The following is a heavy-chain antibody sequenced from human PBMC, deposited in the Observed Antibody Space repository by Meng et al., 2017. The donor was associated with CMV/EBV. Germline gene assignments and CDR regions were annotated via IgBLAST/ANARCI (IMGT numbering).Heavy chain of an antibody. V-gene: IGHV4-4*07. J-gene: IGHJ5*02. Sequence: LSDSCPGLVKPSAPLSLTGTGSGGSISSYYWSWIRQPAGKGLEWIGRIYTSGSTNYNPSLKSRVTMSVDTSKNQFSLKLSSVTAADTAVYYCAREIVVVPAAIDNWFDPWGQGTLVTVSS. D-gene: IGHD2-2*02. CDR2: IYTSGST. CDR1: GGSISSYY. CDR3: AREIVVVPAAIDNWFDP.